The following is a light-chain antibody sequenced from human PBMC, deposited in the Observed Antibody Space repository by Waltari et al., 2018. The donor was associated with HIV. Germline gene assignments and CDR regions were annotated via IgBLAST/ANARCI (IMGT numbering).Light chain of an antibody. CDR3: LQEYSLWT. V-gene: IGKV1-6*01. CDR2: ASS. J-gene: IGKJ1*01. Sequence: AIQVAQSPSSLSASVGDTVIITCRANQGIGNGLGWYQQKPGKAPEPLIYASSNFRSGVPSSCRGSGSSTDFPLTISRLQHEDFASYCCLQEYSLWTFGQGTKVEI. CDR1: QGIGNG.